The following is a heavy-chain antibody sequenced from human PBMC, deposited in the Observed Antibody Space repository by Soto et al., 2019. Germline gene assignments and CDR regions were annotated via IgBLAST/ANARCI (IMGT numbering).Heavy chain of an antibody. CDR1: GYTFTSYG. CDR2: ISAYNGNT. J-gene: IGHJ4*02. D-gene: IGHD2-15*01. V-gene: IGHV1-18*04. Sequence: ASVKVSCTASGYTFTSYGISWVRQAPGQGLEWMGWISAYNGNTNYAQKLQGRVTMTTDTSTSTAYMELRSLRSDDTAVYYCARDWQLLLLGYFDYWAQGTLVTVSP. CDR3: ARDWQLLLLGYFDY.